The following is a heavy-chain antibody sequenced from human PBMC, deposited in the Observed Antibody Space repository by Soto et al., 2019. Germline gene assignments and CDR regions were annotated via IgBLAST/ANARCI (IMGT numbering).Heavy chain of an antibody. CDR2: IWYDGSNK. CDR3: ARGSPPDY. Sequence: QVQLVESGGGVVQPGRYLRLSCAASGFTFSSYGMHWVRQAPGKGLEWVTVIWYDGSNKHYADSVKGRFTISRDNSKNMVSLQMTSLRVEDTAVYYCARGSPPDYWGQGTLVTVSS. CDR1: GFTFSSYG. V-gene: IGHV3-33*01. J-gene: IGHJ4*02.